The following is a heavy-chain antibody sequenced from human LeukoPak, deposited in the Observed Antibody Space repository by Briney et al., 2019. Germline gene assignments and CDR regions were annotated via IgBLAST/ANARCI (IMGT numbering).Heavy chain of an antibody. CDR1: GGSISSYY. CDR2: IYTSGST. D-gene: IGHD3-3*02. CDR3: ARSRGHFWSGSYYFDY. Sequence: SETLSLTCTVSGGSISSYYWSWIRQPAGKGLEWIGHIYTSGSTNYNPSLKSRVTMSVDTSKNQFSLKLSSVTAADTAVYYCARSRGHFWSGSYYFDYWGQGTLVTVSS. J-gene: IGHJ4*02. V-gene: IGHV4-4*07.